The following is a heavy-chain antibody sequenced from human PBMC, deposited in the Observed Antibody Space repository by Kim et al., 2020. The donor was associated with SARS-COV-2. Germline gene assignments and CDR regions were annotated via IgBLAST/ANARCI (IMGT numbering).Heavy chain of an antibody. J-gene: IGHJ4*02. D-gene: IGHD6-19*01. V-gene: IGHV3-33*01. Sequence: SNKYYADSLKGRFTISRDNSNNTLYLQMNSLRVEDTAVYYCARDSSGVDYWGQGTLVTVSS. CDR2: SNK. CDR3: ARDSSGVDY.